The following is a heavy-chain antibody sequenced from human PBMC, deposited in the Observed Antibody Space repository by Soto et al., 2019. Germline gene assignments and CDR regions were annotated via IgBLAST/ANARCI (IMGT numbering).Heavy chain of an antibody. Sequence: EVQLVESGGGLVQPGGSLRLSCAASGFTFSSYWMSWVRQAPGKGLEWVANIKQDGSEKYYVDSVKGRFTISRDNAKNSLYLQMNSLRAEDTAVYYCARDHSSSSVWYWRYYYYGMDVWGQGTTVTVSS. J-gene: IGHJ6*02. CDR2: IKQDGSEK. CDR3: ARDHSSSSVWYWRYYYYGMDV. CDR1: GFTFSSYW. D-gene: IGHD6-19*01. V-gene: IGHV3-7*01.